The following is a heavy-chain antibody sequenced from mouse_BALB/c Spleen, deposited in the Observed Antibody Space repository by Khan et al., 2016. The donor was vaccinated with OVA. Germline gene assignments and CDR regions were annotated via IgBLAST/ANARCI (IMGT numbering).Heavy chain of an antibody. V-gene: IGHV1S135*01. Sequence: VQLQQSGPELMKPGASVKISCKASGYSFSTYYIHWVTRSHGKTLEWIGYIDPFNGGTTYNQKFQGKATLTVDKSSSTAYMHLTSLPSEDSADYCCASHGSTSWFAYWGQGTLVTVSA. J-gene: IGHJ3*01. D-gene: IGHD1-1*01. CDR1: GYSFSTYY. CDR2: IDPFNGGT. CDR3: ASHGSTSWFAY.